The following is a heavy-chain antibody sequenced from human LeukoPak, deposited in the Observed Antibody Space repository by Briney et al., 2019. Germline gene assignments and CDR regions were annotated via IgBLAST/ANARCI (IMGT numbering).Heavy chain of an antibody. CDR3: ARGGYYPNWYFDL. CDR1: GFTFSNYW. Sequence: PGGSLRLSCAASGFTFSNYWMNWVRQAPGKGLEWVANIKQDGSDKYYVDSVKGRFTIPRDNAENSLYLQMNSLRAEDTAVYYCARGGYYPNWYFDLCGRGTLVTVSS. V-gene: IGHV3-7*04. J-gene: IGHJ2*01. CDR2: IKQDGSDK. D-gene: IGHD3-22*01.